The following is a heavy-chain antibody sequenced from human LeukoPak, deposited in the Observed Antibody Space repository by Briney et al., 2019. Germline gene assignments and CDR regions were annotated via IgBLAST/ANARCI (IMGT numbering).Heavy chain of an antibody. CDR1: GFTFSSYA. CDR3: ATSPYSSGWYYYGMDV. D-gene: IGHD6-19*01. Sequence: GGSLRLSCAASGFTFSSYAMSWVRQAPGKGLEWVSGISGSGGGTYYADSVKGRFTISRDNSKNTLYLQMNSLRAEDTAVYHCATSPYSSGWYYYGMDVWGQGTTVTVSS. CDR2: ISGSGGGT. J-gene: IGHJ6*02. V-gene: IGHV3-23*01.